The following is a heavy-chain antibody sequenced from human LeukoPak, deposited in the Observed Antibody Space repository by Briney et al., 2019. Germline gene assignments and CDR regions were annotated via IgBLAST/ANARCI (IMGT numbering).Heavy chain of an antibody. CDR1: GYTFTTYG. J-gene: IGHJ4*02. CDR2: ISAYNGNT. D-gene: IGHD3-10*01. V-gene: IGHV1-18*01. CDR3: ARESGLLWFGELTEIDY. Sequence: ASVKISCKASGYTFTTYGISWVRQATGQGLEWMGWISAYNGNTNYAQKLQGRVTMTTDTSTSTAYMELRSLRSDDTAVYYCARESGLLWFGELTEIDYWGQGTLVTVSS.